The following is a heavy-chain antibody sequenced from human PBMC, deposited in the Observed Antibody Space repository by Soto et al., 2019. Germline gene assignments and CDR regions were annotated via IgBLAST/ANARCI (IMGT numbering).Heavy chain of an antibody. Sequence: QVQLVQSGAEVKKPGSSMKVSCKASGGTFNTFAISWVRQAPGQGLEWMGGIIPVLGPAFYAPKFQGRVTMTAEKSTTTAYLELSNLTSEDTAVYYCARAAKRYFDYWGQGTLVTVSS. CDR3: ARAAKRYFDY. CDR2: IIPVLGPA. J-gene: IGHJ4*02. CDR1: GGTFNTFA. V-gene: IGHV1-69*06.